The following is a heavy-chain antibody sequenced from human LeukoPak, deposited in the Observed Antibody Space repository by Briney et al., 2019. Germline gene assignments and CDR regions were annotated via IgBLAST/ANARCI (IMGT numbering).Heavy chain of an antibody. Sequence: GGSLRLSCAASGFIFDDYGMSWVRQAPGKGLEWVPGINWNGGSTGYADSVKGRFTISRDNAKNSLYLQMNSLRAEDTALYYCATEPYYYDSSARDDYYHGMDVWGQGTTVTVSS. CDR1: GFIFDDYG. D-gene: IGHD3-22*01. CDR3: ATEPYYYDSSARDDYYHGMDV. V-gene: IGHV3-20*04. J-gene: IGHJ6*02. CDR2: INWNGGST.